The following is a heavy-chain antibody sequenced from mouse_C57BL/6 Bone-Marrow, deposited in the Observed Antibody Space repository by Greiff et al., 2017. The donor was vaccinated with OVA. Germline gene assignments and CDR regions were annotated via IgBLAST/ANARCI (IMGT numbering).Heavy chain of an antibody. CDR3: ARDRGYYGAMDY. Sequence: EVMLVESEGGLVQPGSSMKLSCTASGFTFSDYYMAWVRQVPEKGLEWVANINYDGSSTYYLDSLKSRFIISRDNAKNILYLQMSSLKSEDTATYYCARDRGYYGAMDYWGQGTSVTVSS. CDR2: INYDGSST. V-gene: IGHV5-16*01. CDR1: GFTFSDYY. D-gene: IGHD1-1*01. J-gene: IGHJ4*01.